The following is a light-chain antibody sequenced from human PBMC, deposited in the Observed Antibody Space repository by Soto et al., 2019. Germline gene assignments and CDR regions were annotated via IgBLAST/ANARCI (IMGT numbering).Light chain of an antibody. V-gene: IGKV1-27*01. J-gene: IGKJ4*01. CDR1: QGIAPY. CDR2: ATS. CDR3: QKYNSAPLT. Sequence: DVQMTQSPSSLSASVGDRVTITCRASQGIAPYLAWFQQKPGKVPKLLIYATSTLQSGVPPRFSGSGSGTDFTLTISSLQPEDVATYYCQKYNSAPLTFGGGTKVDIK.